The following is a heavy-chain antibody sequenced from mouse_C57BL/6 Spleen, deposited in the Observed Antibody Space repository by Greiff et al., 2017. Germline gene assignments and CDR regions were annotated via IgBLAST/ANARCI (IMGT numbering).Heavy chain of an antibody. Sequence: QVQLQQSGAELARPGASVKLSCKASGYTFTSYGISWVKQRTGQGLEWIGEIYPRSGNTYYNEKFKGKATLTADKSASTAYMELRSLTSEDSAIYFCARGTTVVRDAMDYWGQGTSVTVSS. CDR2: IYPRSGNT. D-gene: IGHD1-1*01. CDR3: ARGTTVVRDAMDY. J-gene: IGHJ4*01. V-gene: IGHV1-81*01. CDR1: GYTFTSYG.